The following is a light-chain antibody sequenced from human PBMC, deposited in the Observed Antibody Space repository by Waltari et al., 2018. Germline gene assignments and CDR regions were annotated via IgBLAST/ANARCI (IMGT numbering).Light chain of an antibody. J-gene: IGKJ4*01. V-gene: IGKV1-16*02. CDR3: QQYHSYPRP. Sequence: IQLTQSPSSLSGSVGDRFTIPCLAGPGIIGYLTWFHHIPGNAPKSLIYAATSLLSGVPPKISGRGSGKDSTYTISSLQAEDSATYYCQQYHSYPRPLGGATTVKIK. CDR2: AAT. CDR1: PGIIGY.